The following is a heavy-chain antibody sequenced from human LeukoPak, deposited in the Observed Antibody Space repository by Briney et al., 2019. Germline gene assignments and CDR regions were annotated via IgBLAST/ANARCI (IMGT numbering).Heavy chain of an antibody. V-gene: IGHV4-59*01. CDR2: IYYSGST. J-gene: IGHJ3*02. D-gene: IGHD7-27*01. CDR1: GGSISSYY. CDR3: ATELTGDSAYAFDI. Sequence: SETLPLTCTVSGGSISSYYWSWIRQPPGKGLEWIGYIYYSGSTNYNPSLKSRVTISVDTSKNQFSLKLSSVTAADTAVYYCATELTGDSAYAFDIWGQGTMVTVSS.